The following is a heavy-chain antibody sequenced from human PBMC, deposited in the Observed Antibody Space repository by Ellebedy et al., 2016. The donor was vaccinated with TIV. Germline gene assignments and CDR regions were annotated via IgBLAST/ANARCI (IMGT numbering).Heavy chain of an antibody. Sequence: GESLKISCGASGFSFSAYAMSWVRQAPGRGLEWVSTLSPDGGNTYYAESVRGRFTISRDNSRNTLYLQMNSLRVEDTAVYYCARDRIVGATSYGFWGQGALVTVSS. V-gene: IGHV3-23*01. J-gene: IGHJ4*02. CDR1: GFSFSAYA. D-gene: IGHD1-26*01. CDR3: ARDRIVGATSYGF. CDR2: LSPDGGNT.